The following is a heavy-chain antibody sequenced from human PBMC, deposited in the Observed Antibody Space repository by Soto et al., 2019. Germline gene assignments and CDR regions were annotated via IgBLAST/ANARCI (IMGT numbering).Heavy chain of an antibody. CDR3: ARVGSSGWYGDAFDI. CDR2: IYYSGST. CDR1: GGSISSYY. V-gene: IGHV4-59*01. J-gene: IGHJ3*02. D-gene: IGHD6-19*01. Sequence: QVQLQESGPGLVKPSETLSLTCTVSGGSISSYYWSWIRQPPGKGLEWIGYIYYSGSTNYNPSLKGRVTISVDTSKNQFSLKLSSVTAADTAVYYCARVGSSGWYGDAFDIWGQGTMVTVSS.